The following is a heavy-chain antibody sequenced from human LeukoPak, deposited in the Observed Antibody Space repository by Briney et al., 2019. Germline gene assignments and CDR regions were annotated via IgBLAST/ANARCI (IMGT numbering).Heavy chain of an antibody. J-gene: IGHJ4*02. Sequence: GGSLRLSCAASGFTFSSYGMHWVRQAPGKGLEWVAVIWYDGSNKYYADSVKGRFTISRDNSKNTLYLQMNSLRAEDTAVYYFARDRSATVTLYYFDYWGQGTLVTVSS. D-gene: IGHD4-11*01. CDR3: ARDRSATVTLYYFDY. CDR1: GFTFSSYG. CDR2: IWYDGSNK. V-gene: IGHV3-33*01.